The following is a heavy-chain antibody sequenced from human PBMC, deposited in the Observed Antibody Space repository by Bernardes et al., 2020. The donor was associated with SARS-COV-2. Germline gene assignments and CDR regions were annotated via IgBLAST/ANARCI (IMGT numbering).Heavy chain of an antibody. Sequence: GGSLRLSCAASGFTVSSDYVNWVRQAPGKGLEWVSVIYSGGSTYYADSVKGRFTISRDNSKNTLYLQMNSLRAEDTAVYYCARDQEYSSGVLYYGMDVWGQGTTVTVSS. CDR3: ARDQEYSSGVLYYGMDV. V-gene: IGHV3-53*01. D-gene: IGHD6-19*01. CDR1: GFTVSSDY. J-gene: IGHJ6*02. CDR2: IYSGGST.